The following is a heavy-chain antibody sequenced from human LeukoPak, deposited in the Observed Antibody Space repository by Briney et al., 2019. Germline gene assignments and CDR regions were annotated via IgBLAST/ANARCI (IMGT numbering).Heavy chain of an antibody. J-gene: IGHJ4*02. Sequence: GGSLRLSCAASRFTFSSYAMSWVRQAPGKGLEWVAVISYDGSNKYYADSVKGRFTISRDNSKNTLYLQMNSLRAEDTAVYYCARAGVVITVFDYWGQGTLVTVSS. V-gene: IGHV3-30-3*01. CDR2: ISYDGSNK. D-gene: IGHD3-3*01. CDR1: RFTFSSYA. CDR3: ARAGVVITVFDY.